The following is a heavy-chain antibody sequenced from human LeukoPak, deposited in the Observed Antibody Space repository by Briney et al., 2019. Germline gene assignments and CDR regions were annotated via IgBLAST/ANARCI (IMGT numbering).Heavy chain of an antibody. CDR2: ISYDGSNN. CDR3: AKDGDTLYYGSESSPRCGMDV. D-gene: IGHD3-10*01. Sequence: GGSLSLSCAASGFTFSSYGMHWVRQPPGKGLEWVAVISYDGSNNYYADSVEGRFTISRDNSKNTLYLQMNSLRAEDTAVYYCAKDGDTLYYGSESSPRCGMDVWGQGTTVTVSS. CDR1: GFTFSSYG. J-gene: IGHJ6*02. V-gene: IGHV3-30*18.